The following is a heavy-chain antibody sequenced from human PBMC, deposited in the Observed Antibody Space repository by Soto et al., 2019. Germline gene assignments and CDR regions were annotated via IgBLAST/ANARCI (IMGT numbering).Heavy chain of an antibody. CDR2: IYYSGST. CDR3: ARREGANSWPAPFYYYGMDV. D-gene: IGHD6-13*01. J-gene: IGHJ6*02. V-gene: IGHV4-59*08. CDR1: GGSISSYY. Sequence: SETLSLTCTVSGGSISSYYWSWIRQPPGKGLEWIGYIYYSGSTNFNPSLESRVAMSLDTSKNQFSLKLGSVTAADTAVYYCARREGANSWPAPFYYYGMDVWGQGTTVTVSS.